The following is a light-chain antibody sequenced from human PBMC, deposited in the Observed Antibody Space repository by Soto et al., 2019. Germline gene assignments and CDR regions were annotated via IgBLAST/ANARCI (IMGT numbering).Light chain of an antibody. CDR2: GAS. Sequence: EIVMTQSPATLSVSPGERATLSCRASQSVSSNLAWYQQKPGQAPRLLIYGASTRATGIPARFSGSRSGTECTLTISSLQSEDFAVYYCQQYNNWPPGTFGQGTKVEIK. V-gene: IGKV3-15*01. CDR1: QSVSSN. J-gene: IGKJ1*01. CDR3: QQYNNWPPGT.